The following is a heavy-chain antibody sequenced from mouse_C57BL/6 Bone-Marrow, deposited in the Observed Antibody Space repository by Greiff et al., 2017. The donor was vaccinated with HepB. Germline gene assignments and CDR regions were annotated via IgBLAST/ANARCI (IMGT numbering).Heavy chain of an antibody. CDR2: IYPGDGDT. CDR1: GYAFSSYW. J-gene: IGHJ2*01. D-gene: IGHD1-1*01. V-gene: IGHV1-82*01. CDR3: ARAMNYHYGSSSYYFDD. Sequence: QVQLQQSGPELVKPGASVKISCKASGYAFSSYWMNWVKQRPGKGLEWIGRIYPGDGDTNYNGKFKGKATLTADKSSSTAYMQLSSLTSEDSAVYFCARAMNYHYGSSSYYFDDWGQGTTLTVSS.